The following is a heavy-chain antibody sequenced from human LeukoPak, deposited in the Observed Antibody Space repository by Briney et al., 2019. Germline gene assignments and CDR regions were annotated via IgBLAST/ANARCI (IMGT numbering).Heavy chain of an antibody. J-gene: IGHJ4*02. V-gene: IGHV1-2*02. CDR2: INPNSGGT. D-gene: IGHD2-2*02. CDR3: AREGGLVPAAIENAFDY. Sequence: ASVKASCKASGYTFTGYYMHWVRQAPGQGLEWMGWINPNSGGTNYAQKFQGRVTMTRDTSISTAYMELSRLRSDDTAVYYCAREGGLVPAAIENAFDYWGQGTLVTVSS. CDR1: GYTFTGYY.